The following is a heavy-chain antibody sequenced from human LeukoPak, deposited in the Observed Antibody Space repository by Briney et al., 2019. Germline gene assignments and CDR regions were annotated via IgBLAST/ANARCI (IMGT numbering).Heavy chain of an antibody. CDR1: GGSFSGYY. J-gene: IGHJ4*02. Sequence: SETLSLTCAVYGGSFSGYYWSWIRQPPGKGLEWIGEINHSGSTNYNPSLKSRVTISVDTSKNQFSLKLSSVTAADTAVYYCARLRADSSGYYYGKGPTEFDYWGQGTLVTVSS. V-gene: IGHV4-34*01. CDR2: INHSGST. D-gene: IGHD3-22*01. CDR3: ARLRADSSGYYYGKGPTEFDY.